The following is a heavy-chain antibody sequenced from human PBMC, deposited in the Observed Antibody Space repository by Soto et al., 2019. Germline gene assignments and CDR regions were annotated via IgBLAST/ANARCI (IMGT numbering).Heavy chain of an antibody. Sequence: ASVKVSCKASGYTFTSYAMHWVRQAPGQRLEWMGWINAGNGNTKYSQKFQGRVTITRDTSASTAYMELSSLRSEDTAVYYCAREGEVQDYYYYYYMDVWGKGTTVTVSS. CDR3: AREGEVQDYYYYYYMDV. D-gene: IGHD3-16*01. CDR2: INAGNGNT. J-gene: IGHJ6*03. CDR1: GYTFTSYA. V-gene: IGHV1-3*01.